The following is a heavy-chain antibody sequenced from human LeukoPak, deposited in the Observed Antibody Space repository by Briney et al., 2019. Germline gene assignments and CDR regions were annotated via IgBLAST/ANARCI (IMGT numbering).Heavy chain of an antibody. J-gene: IGHJ4*02. CDR2: INHSGST. CDR1: GGSFSGYY. V-gene: IGHV4-34*01. D-gene: IGHD3-16*01. Sequence: SETLSLTCAVYGGSFSGYYWSWIRRPPGKGLEWIGEINHSGSTNYNPSLKSRVTISVDTSKNQFSLKLSSVTAADTAVYYCASHDVGVGYALDYWGQGTLVTVSS. CDR3: ASHDVGVGYALDY.